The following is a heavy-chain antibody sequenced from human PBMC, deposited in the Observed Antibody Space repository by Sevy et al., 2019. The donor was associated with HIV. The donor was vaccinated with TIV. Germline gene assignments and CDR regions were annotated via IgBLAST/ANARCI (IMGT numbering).Heavy chain of an antibody. J-gene: IGHJ6*02. Sequence: GGSLRLSCAASGFTFSSYGMHWVRQAPGKGLEWVAVIWYDGSNKYYADSVKGRFTISRDNSKNTLYLQMNSLRAEDRAVYYCAGWGEDYYDSSGHRPGMDVWGQGTTVTVSS. CDR1: GFTFSSYG. CDR3: AGWGEDYYDSSGHRPGMDV. V-gene: IGHV3-33*01. CDR2: IWYDGSNK. D-gene: IGHD3-22*01.